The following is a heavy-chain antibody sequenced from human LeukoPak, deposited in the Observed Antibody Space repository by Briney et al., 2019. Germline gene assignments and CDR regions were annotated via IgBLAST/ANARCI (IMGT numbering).Heavy chain of an antibody. J-gene: IGHJ4*02. Sequence: PGGSLRLSCAASGFTFNSYAMSWVRQAPGKGLEWVSVISGSGGSTYYADSVKGRFAISRDTSKNTLYLRMNSLRAEDTAVYYCAKDLCSGGSCYTHFDYWGQGTLVTVSS. CDR3: AKDLCSGGSCYTHFDY. CDR1: GFTFNSYA. D-gene: IGHD2-15*01. CDR2: ISGSGGST. V-gene: IGHV3-23*01.